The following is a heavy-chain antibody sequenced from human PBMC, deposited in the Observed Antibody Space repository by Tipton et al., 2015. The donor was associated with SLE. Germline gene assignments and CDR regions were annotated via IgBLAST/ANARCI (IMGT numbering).Heavy chain of an antibody. CDR3: ARGYCSGGSCSYWYFDL. J-gene: IGHJ2*01. V-gene: IGHV4-39*07. CDR1: GGSISSSSYY. D-gene: IGHD2-15*01. CDR2: IYYSGST. Sequence: TLSLTCTVSGGSISSSSYYWGWIRQPPGKGLEWIGSIYYSGSTYYNPSLKSRVTISVDTSKNQFSPKLSSVTAADTAVYYCARGYCSGGSCSYWYFDLWGRGTLVTVSS.